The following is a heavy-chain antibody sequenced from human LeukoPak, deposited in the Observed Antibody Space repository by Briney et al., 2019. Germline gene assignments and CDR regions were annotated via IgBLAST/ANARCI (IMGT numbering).Heavy chain of an antibody. CDR3: ARDLSGSGSSDY. Sequence: PGGSLRLSCTAAGFTFSNYWRSWVRQTPEKGLEWVANIKQDGSETVYVDSVKGRFTISRDNAQSSLYLQMNSLRAEDTAVYYCARDLSGSGSSDYWGQGTLVTVSS. CDR2: IKQDGSET. D-gene: IGHD3-10*01. CDR1: GFTFSNYW. J-gene: IGHJ4*02. V-gene: IGHV3-7*01.